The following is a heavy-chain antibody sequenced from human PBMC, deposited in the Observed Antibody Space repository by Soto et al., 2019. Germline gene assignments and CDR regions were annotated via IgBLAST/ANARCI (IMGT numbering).Heavy chain of an antibody. Sequence: GESLKISCKASGYSFSSYWIGWVRQMPGKGLEWMGIIYPGDSDTKYSPSVQGQVTISADRSISTAYLQWTSLKASDTAMYYCARSKRGAYSSGWYSLSGYYNYGIDVWGQGTMVTVSS. CDR3: ARSKRGAYSSGWYSLSGYYNYGIDV. CDR2: IYPGDSDT. V-gene: IGHV5-51*01. J-gene: IGHJ6*02. CDR1: GYSFSSYW. D-gene: IGHD6-19*01.